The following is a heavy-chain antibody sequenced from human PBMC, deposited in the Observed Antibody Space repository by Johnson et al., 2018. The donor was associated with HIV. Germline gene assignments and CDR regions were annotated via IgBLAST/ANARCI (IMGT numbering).Heavy chain of an antibody. Sequence: VQLVESGGGLVQPGGSLRLSCAASGFTFSSYAMSWVRQAPGKGLEWVSGISGSGGSTYYADSVKGRFTISRDNSKNTLYLQMYSLRAEDTAVYYCAREYSGYETLSGAFGIWGQGTMVTVSS. D-gene: IGHD5-12*01. CDR3: AREYSGYETLSGAFGI. J-gene: IGHJ3*02. CDR2: ISGSGGST. V-gene: IGHV3-23*04. CDR1: GFTFSSYA.